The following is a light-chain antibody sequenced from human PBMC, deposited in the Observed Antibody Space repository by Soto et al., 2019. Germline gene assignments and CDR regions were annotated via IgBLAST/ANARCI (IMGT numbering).Light chain of an antibody. J-gene: IGKJ2*01. CDR1: QSINNN. CDR2: DAS. CDR3: QQYKSWFT. V-gene: IGKV3-15*01. Sequence: IVMTQSPATLFVSPGERATLSCRASQSINNNLAWYQQKPGQAPRLLIYDASTGATDIPARFSGSGSGTEFTLTISSLQSEDSAVYYCQQYKSWFTFGQGTKLEIK.